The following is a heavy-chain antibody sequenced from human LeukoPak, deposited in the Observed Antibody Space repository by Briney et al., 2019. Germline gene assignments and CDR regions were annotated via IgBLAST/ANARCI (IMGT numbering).Heavy chain of an antibody. CDR3: AKDRSSWYNGGGLDY. CDR2: ISSSSSTI. CDR1: GFTFSSYS. J-gene: IGHJ4*02. D-gene: IGHD6-13*01. Sequence: GGSLRLSCAASGFTFSSYSMNWVRQAPGKGLEWVSYISSSSSTIYYADSVKGRFTISRDNAKNSLYLQMNSLRAEDTAVYYCAKDRSSWYNGGGLDYWGQGTLVTVSS. V-gene: IGHV3-48*01.